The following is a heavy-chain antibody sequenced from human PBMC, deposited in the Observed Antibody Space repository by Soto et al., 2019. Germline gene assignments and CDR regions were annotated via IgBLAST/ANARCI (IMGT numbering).Heavy chain of an antibody. CDR2: IYYSGST. CDR3: ARGAHSGSYYPVFDY. CDR1: GGSISSGDYY. J-gene: IGHJ4*02. Sequence: SETLSLTCTVSGGSISSGDYYWSWIRQPPGKGLEWIGYIYYSGSTYYNPSLKSRVTISVDTSKNQYSLKLSSVTAADTAVYYCARGAHSGSYYPVFDYWGQGTLVTVSS. D-gene: IGHD1-26*01. V-gene: IGHV4-30-4*01.